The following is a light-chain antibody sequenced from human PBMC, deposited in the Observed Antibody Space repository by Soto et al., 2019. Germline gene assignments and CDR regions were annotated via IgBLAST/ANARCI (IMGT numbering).Light chain of an antibody. CDR1: QSVSSN. CDR3: QQYNNWPPYT. CDR2: GAS. Sequence: KVMTQSPATLSVSPGERATLSCRASQSVSSNLAWYQQKPGQAPRLLIYGASTRATGIPARFGGSGSGTEFTLTISSLQSEDFAVYYCQQYNNWPPYTFGQGTKLEIK. V-gene: IGKV3-15*01. J-gene: IGKJ2*01.